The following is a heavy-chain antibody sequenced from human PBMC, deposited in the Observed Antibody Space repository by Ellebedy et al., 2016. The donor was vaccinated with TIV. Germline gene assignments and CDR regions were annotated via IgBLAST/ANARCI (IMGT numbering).Heavy chain of an antibody. CDR1: GFTFRSHG. CDR3: ARGGSSGSSDY. D-gene: IGHD3-10*01. J-gene: IGHJ4*02. CDR2: TSSDGSNK. V-gene: IGHV3-30*03. Sequence: GESLKISXVASGFTFRSHGIYWVRQAPGKGLEWVAVTSSDGSNKYYADSVKGRFTISRDNSKNTLYLQMNSLRTDDMAVYYCARGGSSGSSDYWGQGTLVTVSP.